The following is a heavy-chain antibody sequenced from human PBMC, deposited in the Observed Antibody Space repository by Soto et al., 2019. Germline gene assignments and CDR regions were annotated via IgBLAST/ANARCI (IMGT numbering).Heavy chain of an antibody. D-gene: IGHD5-18*01. J-gene: IGHJ6*02. CDR3: TTSADTSRYYYYAIDV. Sequence: EVQLVESGGGLVQPGRSLRLSCTGSGFSFADYALSWFRQAPGKGLEWVGFIRSKVYGETTEYATSVKGRFTFSTDDSKSITYLQMNSLKTEDTAIYYCTTSADTSRYYYYAIDVWGQGTTVTVSS. CDR1: GFSFADYA. V-gene: IGHV3-49*03. CDR2: IRSKVYGETT.